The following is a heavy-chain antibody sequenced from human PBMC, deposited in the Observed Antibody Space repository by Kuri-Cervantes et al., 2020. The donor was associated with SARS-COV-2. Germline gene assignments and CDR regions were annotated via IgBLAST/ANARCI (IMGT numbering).Heavy chain of an antibody. V-gene: IGHV4-34*01. D-gene: IGHD2-2*01. J-gene: IGHJ5*02. Sequence: ESLKISCAASGFTFSNAWMSWVRQAPGKGLEWIGEINHSGSTNYNPSLKSRVTISVDTSKNQFSLKLSSVTAADTAVYYCARGSWPLYCSSTSCYLGRWFDPWGQGTLVTVSS. CDR1: GFTFSNAW. CDR3: ARGSWPLYCSSTSCYLGRWFDP. CDR2: INHSGST.